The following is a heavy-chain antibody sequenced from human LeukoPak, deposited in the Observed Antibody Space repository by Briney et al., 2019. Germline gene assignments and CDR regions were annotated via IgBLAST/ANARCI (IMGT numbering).Heavy chain of an antibody. D-gene: IGHD1-1*01. Sequence: GGTLRLSCAASGFTFSSYGMTWVRQAPGKGLEWVSGISGSGGSTYYADSVKGRFTISRDNSKNTLYLQMNSLRPEDTAVYYCARDVSAVGGLERPATLGYWGQGTLVTVSS. J-gene: IGHJ4*02. CDR1: GFTFSSYG. CDR2: ISGSGGST. CDR3: ARDVSAVGGLERPATLGY. V-gene: IGHV3-23*01.